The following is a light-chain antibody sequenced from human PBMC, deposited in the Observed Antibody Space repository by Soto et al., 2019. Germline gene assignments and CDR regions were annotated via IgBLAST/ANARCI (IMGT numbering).Light chain of an antibody. J-gene: IGLJ2*01. CDR1: SSNIGSNT. V-gene: IGLV1-44*01. CDR3: TKWDDYMKGLHVV. CDR2: SNN. Sequence: QSVLTQPPSASGTPGQRVTISCSGSSSNIGSNTVNWYQQLPGTAPKLLIYSNNQRPSGVPYRFSGSKSGTSASLAISGLQSEDDAAYYCTKWDDYMKGLHVVFGAGTKLTVL.